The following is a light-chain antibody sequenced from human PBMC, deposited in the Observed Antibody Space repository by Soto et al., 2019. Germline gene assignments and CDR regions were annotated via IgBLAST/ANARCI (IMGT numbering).Light chain of an antibody. Sequence: QSVLTQPPSASGTPGQRVTISCSGSSSNIGSNTVNWYQQLPGTAPKLLIYTNDQRPSGVPDRFSGSKSGTSASLAISGLQSGDGADYYCAAWDDSLNGRVFGGGTKVTVL. CDR2: TND. J-gene: IGLJ2*01. CDR3: AAWDDSLNGRV. CDR1: SSNIGSNT. V-gene: IGLV1-44*01.